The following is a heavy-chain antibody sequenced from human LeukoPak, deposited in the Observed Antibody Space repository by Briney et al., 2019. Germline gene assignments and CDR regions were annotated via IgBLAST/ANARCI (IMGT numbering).Heavy chain of an antibody. CDR3: AKEDYSSSWYALDY. Sequence: PGGSLRLSCAASGFTFNNYAMSWVRQAPGKGLEWVSTISGSGGSSYYADSVKGRFTISRDNSKNSLYLQMNSLRTEDTALYYCAKEDYSSSWYALDYWGQGTLVTVS. J-gene: IGHJ4*02. V-gene: IGHV3-23*01. CDR1: GFTFNNYA. CDR2: ISGSGGSS. D-gene: IGHD6-13*01.